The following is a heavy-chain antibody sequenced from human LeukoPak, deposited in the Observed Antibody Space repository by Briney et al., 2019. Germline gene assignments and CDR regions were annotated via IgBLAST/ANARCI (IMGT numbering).Heavy chain of an antibody. Sequence: GGSLRLSCAASGFTVSSNYMSWVRQAPGKGLEWVSVIYSGGSTYYADSVKGRFTISRDNSKNTLYLQMNSLRTEDTAVYYCARERQGLFDYWGQGTLVTVSS. V-gene: IGHV3-53*01. CDR3: ARERQGLFDY. D-gene: IGHD6-19*01. J-gene: IGHJ4*02. CDR2: IYSGGST. CDR1: GFTVSSNY.